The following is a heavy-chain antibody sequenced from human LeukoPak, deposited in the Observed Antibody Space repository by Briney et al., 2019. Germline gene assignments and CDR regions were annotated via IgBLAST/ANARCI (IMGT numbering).Heavy chain of an antibody. D-gene: IGHD5-24*01. V-gene: IGHV4-4*07. J-gene: IGHJ5*02. CDR1: GGSISTYY. CDR2: IYTSGST. Sequence: SETLSLTCTVSGGSISTYYWSWIRQPAGRGLEWIGRIYTSGSTNYNPSLKSRVTMSVDTSKNQFSLKLSPVTAADTAVYYCAREEEQMARGLDPWGQGALVTVSS. CDR3: AREEEQMARGLDP.